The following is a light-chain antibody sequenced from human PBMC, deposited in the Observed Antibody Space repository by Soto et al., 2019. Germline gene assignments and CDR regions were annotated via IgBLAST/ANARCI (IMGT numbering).Light chain of an antibody. Sequence: LVLRQSPGNLSVSPGKRATLSRRASQNISNYLIWYQQKPGQAPRLLIYDVSNRATGIPARFSGSGSGTDFTLTIRRLEPDGFAAYYCQEYGSSPPITFGQGTRLETK. CDR1: QNISNY. CDR3: QEYGSSPPIT. J-gene: IGKJ5*01. CDR2: DVS. V-gene: IGKV3-11*01.